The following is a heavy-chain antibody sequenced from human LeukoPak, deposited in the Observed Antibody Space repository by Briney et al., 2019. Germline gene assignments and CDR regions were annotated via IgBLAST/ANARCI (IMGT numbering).Heavy chain of an antibody. V-gene: IGHV1-69*04. CDR3: ARAHEPYYYGSGSYHDPFDY. Sequence: SVKVSCKASGGTFSSYAISWVRQAPGQGLEWMGRIIPILGIANYAQKFQGRVTITADKSTSTAYMELSSLRSEDTAVYYCARAHEPYYYGSGSYHDPFDYWGQGTLVTVSS. D-gene: IGHD3-10*01. J-gene: IGHJ4*02. CDR1: GGTFSSYA. CDR2: IIPILGIA.